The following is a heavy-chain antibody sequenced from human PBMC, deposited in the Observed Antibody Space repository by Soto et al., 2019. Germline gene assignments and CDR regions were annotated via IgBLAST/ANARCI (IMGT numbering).Heavy chain of an antibody. CDR2: IGTAGDT. D-gene: IGHD3-16*01. Sequence: EVQLVESGGGLVQPGGSLRLSCAPSGLTFSNYDIHWVRQAPGKGLEWVSAIGTAGDTYYSGSVKGRFTISRENAKNSVYLQMNSLRAGDTAVYYCVRLGEEDAFHNWGQGTMVTVSS. CDR3: VRLGEEDAFHN. J-gene: IGHJ3*02. CDR1: GLTFSNYD. V-gene: IGHV3-13*01.